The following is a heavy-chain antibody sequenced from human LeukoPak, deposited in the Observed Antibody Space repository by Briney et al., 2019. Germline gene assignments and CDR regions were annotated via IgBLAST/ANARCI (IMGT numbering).Heavy chain of an antibody. V-gene: IGHV3-30*03. J-gene: IGHJ4*02. D-gene: IGHD3-22*01. CDR2: ISYDGNSK. CDR1: GLSFSTSV. CDR3: ARDPRPDYYDSSGFYPYFDR. Sequence: GGSLRLSCAASGLSFSTSVIHWVRQAPGKGLEWVAVISYDGNSKFYGDSVKGRFTISRDNSKNTLFLQMNGLRPDDTAVYYCARDPRPDYYDSSGFYPYFDRWGQGTLVTVSS.